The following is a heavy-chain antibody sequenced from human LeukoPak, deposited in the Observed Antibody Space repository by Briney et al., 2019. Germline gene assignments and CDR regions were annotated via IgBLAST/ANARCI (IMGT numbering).Heavy chain of an antibody. V-gene: IGHV1-2*02. J-gene: IGHJ4*02. CDR2: INTNSGGT. CDR3: ARVGIYGDYGRYFDY. CDR1: GYTLTGYY. D-gene: IGHD4-17*01. Sequence: VASVKVSCKASGYTLTGYYMHWVRQAPGQGLEWMGWINTNSGGTNYAQKFQGRVTMTRDTSISTAYMELSRLRSDATAVYYCARVGIYGDYGRYFDYWGQGTLVTASS.